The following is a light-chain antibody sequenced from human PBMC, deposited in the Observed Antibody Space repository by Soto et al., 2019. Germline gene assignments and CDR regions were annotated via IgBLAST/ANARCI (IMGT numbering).Light chain of an antibody. CDR2: DDT. Sequence: SYELTQPPSVSVAPGQTARMTCGGNNIGSKSVHWYQQKPGQAPVLVVHDDTDRPSGIPERLSGSNSGNTTTLTISRVEAGDEADYYCQLWDSSSDHPVVFGGGTKVTVL. CDR1: NIGSKS. CDR3: QLWDSSSDHPVV. J-gene: IGLJ2*01. V-gene: IGLV3-21*02.